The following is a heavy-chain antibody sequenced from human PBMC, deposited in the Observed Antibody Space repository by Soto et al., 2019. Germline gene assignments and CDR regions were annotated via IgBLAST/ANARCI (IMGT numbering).Heavy chain of an antibody. CDR1: GGSISSGDYF. D-gene: IGHD3-16*01. Sequence: SETLSLTCTVSGGSISSGDYFWSWIRQPPGKGLEWIGYIYYSGSTYYNPSLKSRVTISVDTSKNQFSLKLSSVTAADTAVYYCATRRGGYDPHLRYWGQGTLVTVS. CDR2: IYYSGST. V-gene: IGHV4-30-4*01. CDR3: ATRRGGYDPHLRY. J-gene: IGHJ4*02.